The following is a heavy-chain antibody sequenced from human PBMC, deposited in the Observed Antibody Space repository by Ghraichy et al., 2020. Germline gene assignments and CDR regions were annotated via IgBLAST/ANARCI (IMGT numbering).Heavy chain of an antibody. CDR1: GGSISSYY. V-gene: IGHV4-59*01. D-gene: IGHD3-16*01. CDR3: ARWGGRNYYFDY. CDR2: IYYSGST. Sequence: SETLSLTCTVSGGSISSYYWSWIRQPPGKGLEWIGYIYYSGSTNYNPSLKSRVTISVDTSKNQFSLKLSSVTAADTAVYYCARWGGRNYYFDYWGQGTLVTVSS. J-gene: IGHJ4*02.